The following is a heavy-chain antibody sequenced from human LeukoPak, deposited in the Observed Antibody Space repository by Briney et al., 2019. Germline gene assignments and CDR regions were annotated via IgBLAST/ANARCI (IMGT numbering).Heavy chain of an antibody. J-gene: IGHJ5*02. V-gene: IGHV4-59*08. Sequence: SETLSLTCTVSGGSISSYYWSWIRQPPGKGLEWIGYISYSGSTNYNPSLKSRVTISVDTSKNQFSLKLSSVTAADTAVYYCARQPNWFDPWGLGTLVTVSS. CDR3: ARQPNWFDP. CDR2: ISYSGST. CDR1: GGSISSYY.